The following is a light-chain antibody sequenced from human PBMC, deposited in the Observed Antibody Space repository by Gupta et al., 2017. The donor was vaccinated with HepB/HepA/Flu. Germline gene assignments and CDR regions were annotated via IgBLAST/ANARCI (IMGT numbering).Light chain of an antibody. CDR3: QMWDGDTDHVV. V-gene: IGLV3-21*04. J-gene: IGLJ2*01. Sequence: SNVLTQAPSVSVAPGMTARITCGGNNIGSESVHWYQQKPGQAPVLVIYYDSDRSSGIPERFSGSKYGNTATLTITRGEAGEEADYYCQMWDGDTDHVVFGGGTKLTVL. CDR2: YDS. CDR1: NIGSES.